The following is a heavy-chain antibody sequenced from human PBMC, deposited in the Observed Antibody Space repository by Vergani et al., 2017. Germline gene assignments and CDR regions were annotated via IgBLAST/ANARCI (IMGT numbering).Heavy chain of an antibody. D-gene: IGHD2-21*02. CDR2: INPSGGST. V-gene: IGHV1-46*01. J-gene: IGHJ6*02. CDR3: ARDPRGYGGDPEDYYDGMDV. CDR1: GYTFTAYY. Sequence: QVQLVQSGAEVGKPGASVKISCKASGYTFTAYYIHWVRQAPEQGLEWMGIINPSGGSTSYTQKFQGRVTMTRDTSTSTVYMELSSLRSEDTGVYYCARDPRGYGGDPEDYYDGMDVWGQGTTVTVSS.